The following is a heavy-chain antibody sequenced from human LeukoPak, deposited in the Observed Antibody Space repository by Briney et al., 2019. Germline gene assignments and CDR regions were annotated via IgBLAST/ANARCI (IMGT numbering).Heavy chain of an antibody. D-gene: IGHD4-23*01. CDR1: GFTFSSYT. CDR3: ARDPYYGGNSGLDS. Sequence: GGSLRLSCDASGFTFSSYTMNWVRQAPGKGLEWVASISHSGNYIYYADSLRGRFTISRENAKSSLYLQMNSLGAEDTAVYYCARDPYYGGNSGLDSWGHGTLVIVSS. CDR2: ISHSGNYI. J-gene: IGHJ5*01. V-gene: IGHV3-21*01.